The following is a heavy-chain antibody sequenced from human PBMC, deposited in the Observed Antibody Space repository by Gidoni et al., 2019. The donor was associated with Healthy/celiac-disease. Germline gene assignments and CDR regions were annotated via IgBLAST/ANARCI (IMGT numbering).Heavy chain of an antibody. V-gene: IGHV3-21*01. CDR1: GFTFSSYS. J-gene: IGHJ4*02. CDR2: ISSSSSYI. Sequence: ASGFTFSSYSMNWVRQAPGKGLEWVSSISSSSSYIYYADSVKGRFTISRDNAKNSLYLQMNSLRAEDTAVYYCARDSNWGSFDYWGQGTLVTVSS. CDR3: ARDSNWGSFDY. D-gene: IGHD7-27*01.